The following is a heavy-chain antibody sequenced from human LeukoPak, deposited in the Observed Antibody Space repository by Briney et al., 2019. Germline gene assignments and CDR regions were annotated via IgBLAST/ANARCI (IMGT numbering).Heavy chain of an antibody. J-gene: IGHJ4*02. D-gene: IGHD3-9*01. CDR3: TTDELLRYFDWLSISDY. CDR1: GVIFRNLW. V-gene: IGHV3-15*01. CDR2: IKSKTDGGTT. Sequence: KPGGSLRLSCGASGVIFRNLWMTWVRQDPGKGLEWVGRIKSKTDGGTTDYAAPVKGRFTISRDDSKNTLYLQMNSLKTEDTAVYYCTTDELLRYFDWLSISDYWGQGTLVTVSS.